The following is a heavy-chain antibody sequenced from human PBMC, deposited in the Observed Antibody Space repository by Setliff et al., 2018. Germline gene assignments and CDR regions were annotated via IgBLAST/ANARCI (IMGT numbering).Heavy chain of an antibody. Sequence: SETLSLTCAVSGGSFSYYYWSWVRQSPGRGLEWIGEINHSGSTNYNPSLKSRVTISVDTSKNQFSLKLTSVTAADTAVYYCARGADTVVAPYDAFDIWGQGTMVTVSS. CDR1: GGSFSYYY. J-gene: IGHJ3*02. V-gene: IGHV4-34*01. CDR3: ARGADTVVAPYDAFDI. CDR2: INHSGST. D-gene: IGHD2-15*01.